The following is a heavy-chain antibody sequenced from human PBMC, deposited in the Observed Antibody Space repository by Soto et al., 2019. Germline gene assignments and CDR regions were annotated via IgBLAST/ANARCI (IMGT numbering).Heavy chain of an antibody. CDR1: GFTFSSYG. J-gene: IGHJ5*02. CDR3: AKDRIAAEGDDWFDP. V-gene: IGHV3-30*18. CDR2: ISYDGSNK. Sequence: QVQLVESGGGVVQPGRSLRLSCAASGFTFSSYGMHWVRQAPGKGLEWVAVISYDGSNKYYADSVKGRFTISRDNSKNPLYLQMNSLRAEDTAVYYCAKDRIAAEGDDWFDPWGQGTLVTVSS. D-gene: IGHD6-13*01.